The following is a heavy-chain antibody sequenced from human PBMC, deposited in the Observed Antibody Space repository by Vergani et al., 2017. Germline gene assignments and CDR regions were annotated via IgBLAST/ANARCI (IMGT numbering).Heavy chain of an antibody. J-gene: IGHJ6*03. CDR3: AKGAVAVNYYYYYYMDV. Sequence: EVQLLESGGGLVQPGGSLRLSCAASGFTFSSYDMSWVRQAPGKGLEWVSVIYSGGSSTYYADSVKGRFTISRDNSKNTLYLQMNSLRAEDTAVYYCAKGAVAVNYYYYYYMDVWGKGTTVTVSS. CDR1: GFTFSSYD. CDR2: IYSGGSST. V-gene: IGHV3-23*03. D-gene: IGHD6-19*01.